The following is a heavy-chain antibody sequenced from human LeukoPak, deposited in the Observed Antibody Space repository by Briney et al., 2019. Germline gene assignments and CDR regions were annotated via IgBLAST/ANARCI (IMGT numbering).Heavy chain of an antibody. V-gene: IGHV1-2*02. CDR1: GYTFTGHY. J-gene: IGHJ5*02. Sequence: ASVKVSCKASGYTFTGHYMHWVRQAPGQGLEWMGWINPNSGGTNYAQKFQGRVTMTRDTSISTAYMELSRLRSDDTAVYYCARGRYSSGSNWFDPWGQGTLVTVSS. CDR3: ARGRYSSGSNWFDP. D-gene: IGHD6-19*01. CDR2: INPNSGGT.